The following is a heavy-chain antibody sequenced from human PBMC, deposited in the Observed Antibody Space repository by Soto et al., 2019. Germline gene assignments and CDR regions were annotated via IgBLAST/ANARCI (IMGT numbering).Heavy chain of an antibody. CDR2: INPNSGGT. CDR3: ASDLTGDPNY. D-gene: IGHD7-27*01. V-gene: IGHV1-2*02. Sequence: QVQLVQSGAEVKKPGASVNVSCEASGYTFTGSSIHWVRQAPGQGLEWMGYINPNSGGTIFAQKFQGRVTMTWDTSISKAYMALSRVSSYDTAVYDCASDLTGDPNYWGQGTLVPVS. CDR1: GYTFTGSS. J-gene: IGHJ4*02.